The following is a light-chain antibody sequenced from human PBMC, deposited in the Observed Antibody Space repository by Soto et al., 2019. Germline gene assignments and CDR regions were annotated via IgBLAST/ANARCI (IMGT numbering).Light chain of an antibody. J-gene: IGKJ5*01. V-gene: IGKV3-20*01. Sequence: EIELTQSPGTLSSSPGERATLSCRASQGVSSCYVAWYQQKPGQAPRLLIYGASSMATGIPDRFSGSGSGTDFTLTISRLEPEDFAVYYCQQYSSSPSTFGQGTRLEIK. CDR3: QQYSSSPST. CDR1: QGVSSCY. CDR2: GAS.